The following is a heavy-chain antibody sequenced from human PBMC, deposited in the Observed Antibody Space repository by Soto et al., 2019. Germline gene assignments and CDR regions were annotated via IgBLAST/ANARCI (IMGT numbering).Heavy chain of an antibody. V-gene: IGHV1-18*04. CDR2: ISAYNGNT. J-gene: IGHJ4*02. CDR3: ARAEQITMIVVVTPDY. D-gene: IGHD3-22*01. Sequence: ASVKVSCKASGYTFTSYYMHWVRQAPGQGLEWMGWISAYNGNTNYAQKLQGRVTMTTDTSTSTAYMELRSLRSDDTAVYYCARAEQITMIVVVTPDYWGQGTLVTVSS. CDR1: GYTFTSYY.